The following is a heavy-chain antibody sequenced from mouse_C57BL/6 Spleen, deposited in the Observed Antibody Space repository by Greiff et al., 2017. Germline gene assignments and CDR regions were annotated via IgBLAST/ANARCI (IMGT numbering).Heavy chain of an antibody. D-gene: IGHD3-2*02. V-gene: IGHV1-50*01. CDR2: IDPSDSYT. CDR3: ATYSSGTGAMDY. Sequence: VQLQQPGAELVKPGASVKLSCKASGYTFTSYWMQWVKQRPGQGLGWIGEIDPSDSYTNYNQKFKGKATLTVDTSSSTAYMQLSSLTSEDSAVYYCATYSSGTGAMDYWGQGTSVTVSS. CDR1: GYTFTSYW. J-gene: IGHJ4*01.